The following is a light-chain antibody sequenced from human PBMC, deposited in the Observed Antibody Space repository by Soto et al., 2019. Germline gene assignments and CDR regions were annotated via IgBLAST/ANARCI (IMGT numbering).Light chain of an antibody. Sequence: DIVMTESPGTLSLSPGERATPSCRASQSVSSNLAWYQQKPGQAPRLLIYGASTRATGIPDRFSGSGSGTEFTLSISSLQSEDFAVYYCQQYYNWPRTFGQGTKVDIK. V-gene: IGKV3-15*01. CDR1: QSVSSN. CDR2: GAS. J-gene: IGKJ1*01. CDR3: QQYYNWPRT.